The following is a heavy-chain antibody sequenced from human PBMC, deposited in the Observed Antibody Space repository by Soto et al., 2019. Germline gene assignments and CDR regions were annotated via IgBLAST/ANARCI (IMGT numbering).Heavy chain of an antibody. Sequence: NPGGSLRLSCAASGFTFSDYYMSWIRQAPGKGLEWVSYISSSSSYTNYADSVKGRFTISRDNAKNSLYLQMNSLRAEDTAVYYCASGGLWFRYGMDVWGQGTTVTVSS. CDR2: ISSSSSYT. V-gene: IGHV3-11*06. CDR1: GFTFSDYY. CDR3: ASGGLWFRYGMDV. J-gene: IGHJ6*02. D-gene: IGHD3-10*01.